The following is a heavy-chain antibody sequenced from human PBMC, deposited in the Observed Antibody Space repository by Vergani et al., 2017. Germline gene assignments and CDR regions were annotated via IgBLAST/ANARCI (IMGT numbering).Heavy chain of an antibody. CDR3: ARASVETTMRRREYYYYMDV. Sequence: QVQLPESGPGLVKPSETLSLTCAVSGFSIDNGYYWSWIRQSPGKGLEWIGYIYYSGNTYFNPSLKNRVSMSADTSKNQVSLKVSSVTAADTAVYYCARASVETTMRRREYYYYMDVWGEGTTVTVSS. J-gene: IGHJ6*03. D-gene: IGHD5-18*01. CDR2: IYYSGNT. CDR1: GFSIDNGYY. V-gene: IGHV4-59*12.